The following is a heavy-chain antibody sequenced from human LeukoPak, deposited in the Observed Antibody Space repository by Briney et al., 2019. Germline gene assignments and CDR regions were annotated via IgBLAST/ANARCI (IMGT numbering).Heavy chain of an antibody. CDR2: INWNGGST. CDR1: GFTFDDYG. Sequence: GGSLRLSCAASGFTFDDYGMSWVRQAPGKGLEWVSGINWNGGSTGYADSVKGRFTISRDNAKNSLYLQLNSLRAEDTALYYCARVTCSSTSCYVDYWGQGTLVTVSS. V-gene: IGHV3-20*04. J-gene: IGHJ4*02. CDR3: ARVTCSSTSCYVDY. D-gene: IGHD2-2*01.